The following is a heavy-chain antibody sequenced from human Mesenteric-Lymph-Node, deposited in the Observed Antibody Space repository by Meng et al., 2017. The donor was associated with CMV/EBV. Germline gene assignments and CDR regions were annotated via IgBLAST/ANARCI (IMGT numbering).Heavy chain of an antibody. J-gene: IGHJ4*02. CDR2: INTNTGNP. CDR1: GYTFTSYA. D-gene: IGHD3-9*01. V-gene: IGHV7-4-1*02. CDR3: ARTLNYDILTGYYDY. Sequence: ASGYTFTSYAMNWVRQAPGQGLEWMGWINTNTGNPTYAQGFTGRFVFSLDTSVSTAYLQISSLKAEDTAVYYCARTLNYDILTGYYDYWGQGTLVTLL.